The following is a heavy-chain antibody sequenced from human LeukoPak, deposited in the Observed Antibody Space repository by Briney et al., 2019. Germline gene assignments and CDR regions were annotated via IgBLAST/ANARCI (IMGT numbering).Heavy chain of an antibody. D-gene: IGHD2/OR15-2a*01. CDR2: IYHSGST. Sequence: SETLSLTCTVSGYSISSGYYWGWIRQPPGKGREWSGSIYHSGSTYYNPSLKSRVTISVDTSKNQFSLKLSSVTAADTAVYYCARVSTLPTSGDYWGQGTLVTVSS. V-gene: IGHV4-38-2*02. J-gene: IGHJ4*02. CDR3: ARVSTLPTSGDY. CDR1: GYSISSGYY.